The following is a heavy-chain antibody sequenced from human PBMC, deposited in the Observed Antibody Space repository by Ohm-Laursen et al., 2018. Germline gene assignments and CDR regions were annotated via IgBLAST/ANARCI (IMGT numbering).Heavy chain of an antibody. D-gene: IGHD5-12*01. V-gene: IGHV4-59*08. J-gene: IGHJ4*02. CDR3: ARRAYSGLYYLDY. CDR1: GGSISSYY. CDR2: IYYSGST. Sequence: SDTLSLTCTVSGGSISSYYWSWIRQPPGKGLEGIGYIYYSGSTNYTPSLKSRVTISVDTSKNQFSLKLSSVTAADTAVYYCARRAYSGLYYLDYWGQGTLVTVSS.